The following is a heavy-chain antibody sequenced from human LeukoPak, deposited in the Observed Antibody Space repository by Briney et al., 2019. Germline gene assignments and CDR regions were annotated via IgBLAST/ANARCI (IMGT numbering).Heavy chain of an antibody. Sequence: GGSLRLSCAASGFTFSSYWMSWVRQAPGKGLKWVANIKQDGSEKYYVDSVKGRFTISRDNAKNSLYLQMNSLRAEDTAVYYCARDIENWYFDLWGRGTLVTVSS. CDR3: ARDIENWYFDL. D-gene: IGHD2-15*01. CDR2: IKQDGSEK. CDR1: GFTFSSYW. J-gene: IGHJ2*01. V-gene: IGHV3-7*01.